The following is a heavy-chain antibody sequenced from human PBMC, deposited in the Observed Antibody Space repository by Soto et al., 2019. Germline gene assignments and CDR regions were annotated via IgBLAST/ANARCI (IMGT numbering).Heavy chain of an antibody. V-gene: IGHV4-4*07. Sequence: PSETLSLTCTVSGDSISSYYWSWIRQPAGKGLEWIGRIYTSGSTNYNPSLKSRVTISIDTSKNQFSLTLKSVTAADTAVYYCASGGNWFDPWGQGVLVTVSS. CDR2: IYTSGST. CDR1: GDSISSYY. CDR3: ASGGNWFDP. J-gene: IGHJ5*02. D-gene: IGHD3-16*01.